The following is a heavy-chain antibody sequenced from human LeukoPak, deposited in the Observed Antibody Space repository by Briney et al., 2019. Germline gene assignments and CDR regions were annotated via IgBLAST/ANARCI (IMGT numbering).Heavy chain of an antibody. D-gene: IGHD5-12*01. CDR3: VRDIGGFYRGYGDS. Sequence: PGGSLRLSCAASGFTFSSYGMHWVRQAPGKGLEWVAVISYDGSNKYYADSVKGRFTISRDNSKNSLYLQMDSLRVEDTAVYYCVRDIGGFYRGYGDSWGQGTLVTVSS. CDR1: GFTFSSYG. J-gene: IGHJ4*02. CDR2: ISYDGSNK. V-gene: IGHV3-30*03.